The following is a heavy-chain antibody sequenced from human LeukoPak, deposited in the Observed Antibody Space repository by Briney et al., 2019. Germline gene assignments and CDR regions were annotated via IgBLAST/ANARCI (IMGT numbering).Heavy chain of an antibody. CDR2: ISWNSGSI. D-gene: IGHD3-10*01. V-gene: IGHV3-9*01. J-gene: IGHJ4*02. CDR3: AKDRALRGRGLYYFDY. CDR1: GFTFYDYA. Sequence: GRSLRLSCAASGFTFYDYAMHWVRQAPGKGLEWVSGISWNSGSIGYADSMKGRFTISRDNAKNSLYLQMNSLRSEDTALYYCAKDRALRGRGLYYFDYWGQGTLVTVSS.